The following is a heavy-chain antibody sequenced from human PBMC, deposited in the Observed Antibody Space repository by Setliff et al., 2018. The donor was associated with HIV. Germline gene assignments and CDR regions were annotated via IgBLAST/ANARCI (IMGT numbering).Heavy chain of an antibody. J-gene: IGHJ4*02. CDR2: VSYSGTT. CDR1: GGSISGYY. Sequence: SETLSLTCTVSGGSISGYYWSWVRRPPGRGLEWIGFVSYSGTTSYNPSLDSRVTMSVDTSRDQFSLKLSSVTAADTAVYFFARTRGRALLSYYFDYWGQGRLVTVSS. V-gene: IGHV4-59*01. CDR3: ARTRGRALLSYYFDY.